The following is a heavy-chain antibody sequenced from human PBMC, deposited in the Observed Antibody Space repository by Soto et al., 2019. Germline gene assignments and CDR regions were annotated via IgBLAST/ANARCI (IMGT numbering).Heavy chain of an antibody. V-gene: IGHV5-10-1*01. CDR1: GYSFTSYW. D-gene: IGHD6-13*01. Sequence: GESLKISCKGSGYSFTSYWISWVRQMPGKGLEWMGRIDPSDSYTNYSPSFQGHVTISADKSISTAYLQWSSLKASDTAMYYCASPLFTVYSSSWFRYYGMDVWGQGTTVTSP. J-gene: IGHJ6*02. CDR3: ASPLFTVYSSSWFRYYGMDV. CDR2: IDPSDSYT.